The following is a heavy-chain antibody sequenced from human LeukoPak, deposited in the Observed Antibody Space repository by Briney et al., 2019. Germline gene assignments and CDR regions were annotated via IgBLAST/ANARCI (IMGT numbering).Heavy chain of an antibody. D-gene: IGHD2-2*01. V-gene: IGHV3-48*02. CDR2: ISSSSNAI. J-gene: IGHJ6*02. Sequence: PGGSLRLSCAVSGFTFSGYSMNWVRQAPGKGLEWLSYISSSSNAIHYADSVKGRFTISRDKTKNSLYLQMNDLRDEDTAVYFCSRDQYRSPESFGMDVWGQGTTVTVSS. CDR3: SRDQYRSPESFGMDV. CDR1: GFTFSGYS.